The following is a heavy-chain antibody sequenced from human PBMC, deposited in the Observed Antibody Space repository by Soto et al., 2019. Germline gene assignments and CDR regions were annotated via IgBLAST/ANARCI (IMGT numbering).Heavy chain of an antibody. Sequence: QVRLEQSGPEVKKTGASVKVSCKASGYTFTSYGISWVRQAPGQGLEWMGWINIYSGDANYAQSCHARVTMXXXTXXNTVDTGMRTLRSDDTAAYYGARALDFYDNSGVAYWGQGTLVTVAS. J-gene: IGHJ4*02. D-gene: IGHD3-22*01. CDR3: ARALDFYDNSGVAY. CDR2: INIYSGDA. V-gene: IGHV1-18*01. CDR1: GYTFTSYG.